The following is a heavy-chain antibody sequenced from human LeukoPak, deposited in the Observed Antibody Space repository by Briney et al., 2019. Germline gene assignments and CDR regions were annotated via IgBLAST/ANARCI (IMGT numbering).Heavy chain of an antibody. CDR3: ARDSFYYDSSGYYYY. J-gene: IGHJ4*02. V-gene: IGHV3-53*01. Sequence: GGSLRLSCAASGFTVSSNYMNWVRQAPGKGLEWVSVIYSGGSTYYADSVEGRFTISRDNSKNTLYLQMNSLRAEDTAVYYCARDSFYYDSSGYYYYWGQGTLVTVSS. CDR2: IYSGGST. D-gene: IGHD3-22*01. CDR1: GFTVSSNY.